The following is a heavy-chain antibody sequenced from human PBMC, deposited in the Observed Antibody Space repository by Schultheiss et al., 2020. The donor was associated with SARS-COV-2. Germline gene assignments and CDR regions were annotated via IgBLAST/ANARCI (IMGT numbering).Heavy chain of an antibody. J-gene: IGHJ3*02. CDR2: IYYSGST. V-gene: IGHV4-59*01. CDR1: GGSISSYY. D-gene: IGHD2-15*01. CDR3: ARERVVVVAATSYGGGAFDI. Sequence: SETLSLTCTVSGGSISSYYWSWIRQPPGKGLEWIGYIYYSGSTNYNPSLKSRVTISVDTSKNQFSLKLSSVTAADTAVYYCARERVVVVAATSYGGGAFDIWGQGTMVTVSS.